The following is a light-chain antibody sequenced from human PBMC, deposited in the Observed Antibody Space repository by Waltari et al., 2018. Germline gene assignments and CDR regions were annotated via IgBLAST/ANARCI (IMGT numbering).Light chain of an antibody. CDR3: QSYDSSGQVV. J-gene: IGLJ2*01. CDR1: SGSIAGYY. Sequence: NFMLTQPHSVSESPGKTVTISCTRSSGSIAGYYVQWYQQRPGSAPTTVTYEDNERPAGVTDRFPGSIDRSSNSASLTISGLKTEDEADYHCQSYDSSGQVVFGGGTRLTVL. V-gene: IGLV6-57*03. CDR2: EDN.